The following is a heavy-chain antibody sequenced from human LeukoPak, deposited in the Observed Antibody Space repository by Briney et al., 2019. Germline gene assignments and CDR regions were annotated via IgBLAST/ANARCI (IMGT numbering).Heavy chain of an antibody. CDR2: MNNDGSST. V-gene: IGHV3-74*01. CDR1: GFTFSTYW. Sequence: GGSLRLSCAATGFTFSTYWMHWVRQAPGKGLVWVSRMNNDGSSTNYADSVKGRFTISRDNAKNTLYLQMNSLRAEDTAVYYCARGYYGDTHFDYWGQGILVTVSS. CDR3: ARGYYGDTHFDY. J-gene: IGHJ4*01. D-gene: IGHD4-17*01.